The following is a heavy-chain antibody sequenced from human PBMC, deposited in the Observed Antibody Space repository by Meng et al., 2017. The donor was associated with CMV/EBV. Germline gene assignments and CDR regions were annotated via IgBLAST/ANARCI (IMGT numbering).Heavy chain of an antibody. J-gene: IGHJ5*02. Sequence: GGSLRLSCAASGFTFDDYGMSWVRQAPGKGLEWVSGINWNGGSTGYADSVKGRFTISRDNAKNSLYLQMNSLRAEDTAVYYCAKVTLGYCSSTSCYPWFDPWGQGTLVTVSS. CDR1: GFTFDDYG. D-gene: IGHD2-2*01. CDR3: AKVTLGYCSSTSCYPWFDP. CDR2: INWNGGST. V-gene: IGHV3-20*04.